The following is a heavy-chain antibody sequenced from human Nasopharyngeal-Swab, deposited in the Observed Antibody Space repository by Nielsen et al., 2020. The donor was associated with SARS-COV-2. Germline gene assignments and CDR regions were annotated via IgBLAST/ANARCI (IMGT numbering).Heavy chain of an antibody. D-gene: IGHD3-10*01. CDR1: AGTFSSYA. Sequence: SVKVFCKASAGTFSSYAVRWVRQAPGQGLEWMGGIIPIFGTANYAQKFQGRVTITADESTSTAFMELSSLRSEDTAVYYCAGWITMIRGATFDIWGQGTMVTVSS. CDR3: AGWITMIRGATFDI. CDR2: IIPIFGTA. V-gene: IGHV1-69*13. J-gene: IGHJ3*02.